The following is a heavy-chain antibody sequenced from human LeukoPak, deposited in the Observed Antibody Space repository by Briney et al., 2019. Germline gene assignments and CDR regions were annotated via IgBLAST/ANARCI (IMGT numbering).Heavy chain of an antibody. CDR3: AKGESFAFAT. CDR2: ISRSGPT. J-gene: IGHJ3*02. D-gene: IGHD2-21*01. CDR1: GFTFSRYD. Sequence: GGSLRLSCTTSGFTFSRYDMQWVRQAPGKGLEWVSGISRSGPTYYRDSVRGRFTISKDNSKNTLYLQMNSLRAEDTAVYYCAKGESFAFATWGQGTMVTVSS. V-gene: IGHV3-23*01.